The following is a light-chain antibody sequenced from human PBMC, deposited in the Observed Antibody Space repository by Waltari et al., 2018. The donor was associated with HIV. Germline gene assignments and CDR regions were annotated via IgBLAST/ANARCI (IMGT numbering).Light chain of an antibody. CDR3: QSFETGTQV. J-gene: IGLJ3*02. V-gene: IGLV6-57*03. CDR1: SGSIDSHY. Sequence: KFMLTQPHSMSESPGKTVTISCTRTSGSIDSHYVQWFQQRPGSAPTTVIFDDDRRPSGVPARFSGSIDKSSNSASLTISGLRPEDEADYYCQSFETGTQVFGGGTKLTVL. CDR2: DDD.